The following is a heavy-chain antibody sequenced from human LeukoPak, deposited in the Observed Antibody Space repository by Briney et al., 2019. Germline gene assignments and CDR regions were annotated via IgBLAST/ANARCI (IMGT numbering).Heavy chain of an antibody. V-gene: IGHV4-34*01. D-gene: IGHD4-23*01. CDR3: ARGPLDYGGNIPNSGY. CDR2: INHSGST. J-gene: IGHJ4*02. Sequence: SETLSLTCAVYGGSFSGYYWSWIRQPPGKGLEWIGEINHSGSTNYNPSLKSRVTISVDTSKNQFSLKLSSVTAADTAVYYCARGPLDYGGNIPNSGYWGQGTLVTVSS. CDR1: GGSFSGYY.